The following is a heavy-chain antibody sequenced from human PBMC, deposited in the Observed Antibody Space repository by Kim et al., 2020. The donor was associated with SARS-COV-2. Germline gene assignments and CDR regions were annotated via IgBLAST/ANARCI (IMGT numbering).Heavy chain of an antibody. CDR3: ARGGEGWEYYYGMDV. CDR2: IIPIFGTA. CDR1: GGTFSSYA. Sequence: SVKVSCKASGGTFSSYAISWVRRAPGQGLEWMGGIIPIFGTANYAQKFQGRVTITADESTSTAYMELSSLRSEDTAVYYCARGGEGWEYYYGMDVWGQGTTVTVSS. D-gene: IGHD3-10*01. V-gene: IGHV1-69*13. J-gene: IGHJ6*02.